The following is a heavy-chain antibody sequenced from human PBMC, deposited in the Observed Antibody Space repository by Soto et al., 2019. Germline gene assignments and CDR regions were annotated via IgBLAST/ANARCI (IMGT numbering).Heavy chain of an antibody. CDR1: GFTFSSYS. D-gene: IGHD3-10*01. J-gene: IGHJ6*02. CDR2: ISSSSSYI. V-gene: IGHV3-21*01. CDR3: ARDPGDYYYGMDV. Sequence: EVQLVESGGGLVKPGGSLRLSCAASGFTFSSYSMNWVRQAPGKGLEWVSSISSSSSYIYYADSVKGRFTISRDNAKNEPERPMDSLSAEDRAVYYCARDPGDYYYGMDVWGQGTTVTVSS.